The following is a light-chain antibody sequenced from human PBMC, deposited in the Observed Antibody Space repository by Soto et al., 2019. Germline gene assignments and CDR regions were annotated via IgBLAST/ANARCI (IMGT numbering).Light chain of an antibody. V-gene: IGLV2-8*01. J-gene: IGLJ2*01. CDR2: EFT. Sequence: QSALTQPPSASGSPGQSVTISCTGTSGDVGAYNYVSWYQQHPGKAPKLMIYEFTKRPSGVPDRFSGAKSGATASLTVSGLQDEDEADYYCSSYAGSKTFIFGGGTKLTVL. CDR1: SGDVGAYNY. CDR3: SSYAGSKTFI.